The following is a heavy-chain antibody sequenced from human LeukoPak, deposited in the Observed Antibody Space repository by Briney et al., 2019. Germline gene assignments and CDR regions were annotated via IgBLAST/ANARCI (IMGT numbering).Heavy chain of an antibody. D-gene: IGHD1-20*01. CDR1: GYSISSGYY. CDR3: ARVRYNWNRDFDY. Sequence: SETLSLTCTVSGYSISSGYYWGWVRQPPGKGLEWIGSMFHSGSTYYNPSLKSRVTMSVDTSKNQFSLKLSSVTAADTAVYYCARVRYNWNRDFDYWGQGTLVTVSS. J-gene: IGHJ4*02. V-gene: IGHV4-38-2*02. CDR2: MFHSGST.